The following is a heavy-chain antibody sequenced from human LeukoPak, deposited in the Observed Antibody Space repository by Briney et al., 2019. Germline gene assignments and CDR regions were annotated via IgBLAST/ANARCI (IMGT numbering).Heavy chain of an antibody. Sequence: GGSPRLSCAASGFTFDDYTMHWVRQAPAKGVEWVSLISWDGGSTYYADSVKGRFTISRDNSKNSLYLQMNSLRTEDTALYYCAKDISYGYFSYYDYWGQGTLVTVSS. D-gene: IGHD5-18*01. CDR1: GFTFDDYT. CDR2: ISWDGGST. V-gene: IGHV3-43*01. J-gene: IGHJ4*02. CDR3: AKDISYGYFSYYDY.